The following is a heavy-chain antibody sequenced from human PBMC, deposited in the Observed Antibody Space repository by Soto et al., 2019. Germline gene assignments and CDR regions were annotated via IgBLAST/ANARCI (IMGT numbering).Heavy chain of an antibody. J-gene: IGHJ4*02. D-gene: IGHD3-22*01. Sequence: SLKISCKGSGYNFAGYRIAWVRQMPGKGLELMGIIYPSDSDTRYRPSFQGQVTISADKSISSAYLQWSSLRASDTAVYYCARVYYYDRSAIFGYWGQGTLVTVSS. CDR3: ARVYYYDRSAIFGY. CDR2: IYPSDSDT. CDR1: GYNFAGYR. V-gene: IGHV5-51*01.